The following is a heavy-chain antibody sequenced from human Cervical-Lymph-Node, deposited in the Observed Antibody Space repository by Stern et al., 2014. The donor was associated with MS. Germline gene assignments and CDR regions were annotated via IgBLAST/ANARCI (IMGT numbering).Heavy chain of an antibody. CDR3: ASNYGGGYDAFDI. V-gene: IGHV4-59*01. CDR2: IYYSGST. CDR1: GGSISSYY. Sequence: QVQLQESGPGLVKPSETLSLTCTVSGGSISSYYWSWIRQPPGKGLEWIGYIYYSGSTNYNPSLKSRVTISVDTSKNQFSLKLSSVTAADTAVYYWASNYGGGYDAFDIWGQGTMVTVSS. J-gene: IGHJ3*02. D-gene: IGHD1-26*01.